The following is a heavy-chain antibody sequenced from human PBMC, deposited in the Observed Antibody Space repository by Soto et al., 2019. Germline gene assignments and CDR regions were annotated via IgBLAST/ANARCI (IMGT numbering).Heavy chain of an antibody. V-gene: IGHV3-21*01. CDR1: GFTFSSYS. D-gene: IGHD6-19*01. CDR3: ASEFGSSWLDY. J-gene: IGHJ4*02. Sequence: GGSLRLSCAASGFTFSSYSMNWVRQAPGKGLEWVSSISSSSSYIYYADSVKGRFTISRDNAKNSLYLQMNSLRAEDTAVYYCASEFGSSWLDYWGQGTLVTVSS. CDR2: ISSSSSYI.